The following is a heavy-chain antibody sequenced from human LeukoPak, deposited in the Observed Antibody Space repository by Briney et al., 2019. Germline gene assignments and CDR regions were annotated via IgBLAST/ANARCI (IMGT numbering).Heavy chain of an antibody. D-gene: IGHD3-9*01. CDR2: INPRGGST. CDR3: ARYNSDWYYFDY. CDR1: GYTFTNYY. V-gene: IGHV1-46*01. Sequence: ASVKVSCKASGYTFTNYYMHWVRQAPGEGLKWMGIINPRGGSTSYAQKFQGRVTMTRDTSTTTVYMELSSLRSEDTAVYYCARYNSDWYYFDYWGQGSLVTVSS. J-gene: IGHJ4*02.